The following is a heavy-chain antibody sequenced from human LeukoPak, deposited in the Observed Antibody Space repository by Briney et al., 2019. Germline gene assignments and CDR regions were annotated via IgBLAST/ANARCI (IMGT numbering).Heavy chain of an antibody. CDR1: GGSISSYY. Sequence: ASETLSLTCTVSGGSISSYYWSWIRQPPGKGLEWIGYIYYSGSTNYNPSLKSRVTISVDTSKNQFSLKLSSVTAADTAVHYCARADGTAYGSGPFDYWGQGTLVTVSS. V-gene: IGHV4-59*01. CDR3: ARADGTAYGSGPFDY. D-gene: IGHD3-10*01. J-gene: IGHJ4*02. CDR2: IYYSGST.